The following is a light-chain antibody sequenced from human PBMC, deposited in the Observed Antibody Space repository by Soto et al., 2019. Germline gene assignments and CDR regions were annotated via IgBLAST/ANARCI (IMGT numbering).Light chain of an antibody. Sequence: SALTQPASVSGSPGQSITISCTGTSSDVGGYNYVSWYQQHPGKAPKLMIYEVSNRPSGVSNRFSGSKSGNTASLTISGLQAEDEAAYYCSSYTSSSTVVFGGGTKLTVL. CDR3: SSYTSSSTVV. V-gene: IGLV2-14*01. CDR1: SSDVGGYNY. J-gene: IGLJ2*01. CDR2: EVS.